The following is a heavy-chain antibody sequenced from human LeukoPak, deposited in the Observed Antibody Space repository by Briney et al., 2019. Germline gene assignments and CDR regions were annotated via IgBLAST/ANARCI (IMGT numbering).Heavy chain of an antibody. CDR3: ARDFKYYDSSGYYAFDI. CDR1: GGSISSYY. CDR2: IYNSGST. Sequence: SETLSLTCTVSGGSISSYYWSWIRQPPGKGLEWIGYIYNSGSTNYNPSLKSRVTISVDTSKNQSSLKLSSVTAADTAVYYCARDFKYYDSSGYYAFDIWGQGTMVTVSS. J-gene: IGHJ3*02. V-gene: IGHV4-59*01. D-gene: IGHD3-22*01.